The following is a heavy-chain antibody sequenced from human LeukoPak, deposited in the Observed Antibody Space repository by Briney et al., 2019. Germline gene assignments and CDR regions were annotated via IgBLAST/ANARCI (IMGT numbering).Heavy chain of an antibody. J-gene: IGHJ5*02. CDR2: INPNSGGT. D-gene: IGHD3-10*01. V-gene: IGHV1-2*02. Sequence: ASVKVSCKASGYTFTGYYMHRVRQAPGQGLEWMGWINPNSGGTNYAQKFQGRVTMTRDTSISTAYMELSRLRSDDTAVYYCARALTYYYGSGSHHWGQGTLVTVSS. CDR1: GYTFTGYY. CDR3: ARALTYYYGSGSHH.